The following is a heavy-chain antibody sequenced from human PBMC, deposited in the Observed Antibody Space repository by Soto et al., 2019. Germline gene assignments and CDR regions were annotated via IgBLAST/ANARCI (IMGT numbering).Heavy chain of an antibody. CDR1: GGSISSYY. V-gene: IGHV4-59*01. Sequence: QVQLQESGPGLVKPSETLSLTCTVSGGSISSYYWSWIRQPPGKGLEWIGYIYYSGYTNYNPSLKGPVTISVDTSKNQFSLKLSSVTAADTAVYYCARVLFGRGNWFDPWGQGTLVTVSS. CDR2: IYYSGYT. CDR3: ARVLFGRGNWFDP. J-gene: IGHJ5*02. D-gene: IGHD3-3*01.